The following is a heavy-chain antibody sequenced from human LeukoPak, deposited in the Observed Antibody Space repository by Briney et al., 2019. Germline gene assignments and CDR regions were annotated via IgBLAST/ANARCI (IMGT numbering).Heavy chain of an antibody. V-gene: IGHV4-59*08. J-gene: IGHJ4*02. Sequence: SETLSLTCTVSGGSISSYHWSWIRQSPGKGLEWMGYIQYSGSTNRNPSLKSRVTISVDTSKNQFSLKLSSVTAADTAVYYCVSLIYDSSGYYFDKWGQGTLVTVSS. CDR2: IQYSGST. CDR1: GGSISSYH. D-gene: IGHD3-22*01. CDR3: VSLIYDSSGYYFDK.